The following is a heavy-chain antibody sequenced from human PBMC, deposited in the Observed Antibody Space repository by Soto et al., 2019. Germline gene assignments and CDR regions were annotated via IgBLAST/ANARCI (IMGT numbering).Heavy chain of an antibody. CDR3: ARTLKVVVRYFDY. Sequence: QVQLVESGGGVVQPGRSLRLSCAAPGFTFSSYAMHWVRQAPGKGLEWVAVISYDGSNKYYADSVKGRFTISRDNSKNTLYLQMNSLRAEDTAVYYCARTLKVVVRYFDYWGQGTLVTVSS. J-gene: IGHJ4*02. CDR1: GFTFSSYA. D-gene: IGHD3-22*01. CDR2: ISYDGSNK. V-gene: IGHV3-30-3*01.